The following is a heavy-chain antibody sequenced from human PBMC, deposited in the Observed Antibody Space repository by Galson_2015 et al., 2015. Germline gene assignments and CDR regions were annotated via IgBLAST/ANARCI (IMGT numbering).Heavy chain of an antibody. Sequence: SLRLSCAASGFTFSSYGMHWVRQAPGKGLEWAAVIWYDGSNKYYADSVKGRFTISRDNSKNTLYLQMNSLRAEDTAVYYCARSGVDTAMVYYFDYWGQGTLVTVSS. D-gene: IGHD5-18*01. CDR3: ARSGVDTAMVYYFDY. V-gene: IGHV3-33*01. J-gene: IGHJ4*02. CDR1: GFTFSSYG. CDR2: IWYDGSNK.